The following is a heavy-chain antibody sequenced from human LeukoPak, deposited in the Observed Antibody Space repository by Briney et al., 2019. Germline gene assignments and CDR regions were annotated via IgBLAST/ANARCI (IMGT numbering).Heavy chain of an antibody. V-gene: IGHV1-18*01. Sequence: ASVKVSCKASGYTFTSYGISWVRQAPGQGLEWMGWISAYNGNTNYAQKLQGRVTITTDTSTSTAYMELRSLRSDDTAVYYCARVITSSSWYSHGYYGMDVWGQGTTVTVSS. CDR2: ISAYNGNT. CDR3: ARVITSSSWYSHGYYGMDV. D-gene: IGHD6-13*01. CDR1: GYTFTSYG. J-gene: IGHJ6*02.